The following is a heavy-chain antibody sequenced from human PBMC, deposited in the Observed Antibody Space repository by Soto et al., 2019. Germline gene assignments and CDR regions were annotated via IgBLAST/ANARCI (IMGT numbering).Heavy chain of an antibody. Sequence: PGGSLRLSCAGSGFTLTWSAVSWVRQAPGKGLEWVSGISAGGGGTYYADSVKGRFTISRDVAKNTVYLQMNGLRVEDTAVYYCGKERRGSGWSVCNFWGQGSLVTVSS. CDR2: ISAGGGGT. V-gene: IGHV3-23*01. CDR3: GKERRGSGWSVCNF. J-gene: IGHJ4*02. D-gene: IGHD6-19*01. CDR1: GFTLTWSA.